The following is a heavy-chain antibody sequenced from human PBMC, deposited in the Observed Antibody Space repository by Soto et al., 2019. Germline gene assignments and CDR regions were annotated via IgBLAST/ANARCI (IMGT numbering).Heavy chain of an antibody. Sequence: EVQLLESGGGLVQPGGSLRLSCVGSGFTFSSYDMTWVRQAPGKGLEWVSSFSFYGRRDNTYYADSVKGRFTISRDNSRNTVYLQMDNRRVEDTAVYYCAKSLYSGNGGPNDHWGQGTLVTVSS. V-gene: IGHV3-23*01. J-gene: IGHJ4*02. CDR1: GFTFSSYD. CDR2: FSFYGRRDNT. CDR3: AKSLYSGNGGPNDH. D-gene: IGHD5-12*01.